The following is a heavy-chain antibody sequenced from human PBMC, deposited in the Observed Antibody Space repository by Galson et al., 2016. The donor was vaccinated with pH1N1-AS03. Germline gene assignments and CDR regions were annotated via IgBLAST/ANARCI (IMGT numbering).Heavy chain of an antibody. Sequence: ETLSLTCTVSGGSMSNYCWSWVRQPPGKGLEWIGYVYDSGNTHYNPSLKSRVAMSVDTSKNQFSLKLMSVTTADTAVYYCTRSFYRDYGDPPGAYWGQGTLVTASS. J-gene: IGHJ4*02. V-gene: IGHV4-59*01. CDR3: TRSFYRDYGDPPGAY. D-gene: IGHD4-17*01. CDR1: GGSMSNYC. CDR2: VYDSGNT.